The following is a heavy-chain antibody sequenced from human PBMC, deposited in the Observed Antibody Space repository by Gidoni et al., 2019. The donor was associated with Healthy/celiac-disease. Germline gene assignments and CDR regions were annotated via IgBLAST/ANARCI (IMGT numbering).Heavy chain of an antibody. Sequence: QVQLQESGPGLVKPSETLSLPCAVSGYSISSGYYWGWIRQPPGKGLEWIGCIYHSGSTYYNPSLKSRVTISVDTSKNQFSLKLSSVTAADTAVYYCARDRSYGYFLDYWGQGTLVTVSS. J-gene: IGHJ4*02. CDR2: IYHSGST. CDR3: ARDRSYGYFLDY. V-gene: IGHV4-38-2*02. D-gene: IGHD5-18*01. CDR1: GYSISSGYY.